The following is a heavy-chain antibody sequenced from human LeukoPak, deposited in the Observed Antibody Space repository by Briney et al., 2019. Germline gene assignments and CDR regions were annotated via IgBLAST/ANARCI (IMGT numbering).Heavy chain of an antibody. V-gene: IGHV3-48*01. D-gene: IGHD3-16*02. CDR1: GFTFSSYS. Sequence: GGSLRLSCAASGFTFSSYSMNWVRQAPGKGLEWVSYISSSCSTIYYADSVKGRFTISRDNAKNSLYLQMNSLRAEDTAVYYCARVLSHRYFDYWGQGTLVTVSS. CDR2: ISSSCSTI. J-gene: IGHJ4*02. CDR3: ARVLSHRYFDY.